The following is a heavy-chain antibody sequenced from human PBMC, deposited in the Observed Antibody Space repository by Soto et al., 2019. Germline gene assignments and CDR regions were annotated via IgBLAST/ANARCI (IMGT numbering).Heavy chain of an antibody. V-gene: IGHV1-18*01. CDR1: GYTFTSYG. J-gene: IGHJ5*02. CDR2: ISAYNGNT. D-gene: IGHD4-17*01. Sequence: ASVKVSCKASGYTFTSYGISWVRQAPGQGLEWMGWISAYNGNTNYAQKLQGRVTMTTDTSTSTAYMELRSLRSDDTAVYYCARHHGYGDYVGWFDPWGQGTLVTVSS. CDR3: ARHHGYGDYVGWFDP.